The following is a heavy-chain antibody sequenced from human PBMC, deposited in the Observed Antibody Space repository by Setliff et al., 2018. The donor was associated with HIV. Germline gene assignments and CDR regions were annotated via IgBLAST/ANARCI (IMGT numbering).Heavy chain of an antibody. CDR1: GFTFSNYN. J-gene: IGHJ4*02. CDR2: ISGTGTTI. CDR3: AREGGSSGYCGYFDY. D-gene: IGHD3-22*01. Sequence: PGGSLRLSCAASGFTFSNYNMKWVRQAPGKGLEWVSHISGTGTTIYYADSVKGRFTISRDNAKNSLFLQMNSLRAEDTAVYYCAREGGSSGYCGYFDYWGQGTLVTVSS. V-gene: IGHV3-48*01.